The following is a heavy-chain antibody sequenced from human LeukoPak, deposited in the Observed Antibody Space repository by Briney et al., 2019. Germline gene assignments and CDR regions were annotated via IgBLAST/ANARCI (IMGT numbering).Heavy chain of an antibody. D-gene: IGHD7-27*01. J-gene: IGHJ4*02. V-gene: IGHV3-33*06. CDR3: AKEGRNWGRDCCDY. CDR1: GFTFSSYA. Sequence: GGSLRLSCAASGFTFSSYAMHWVRQAPDKGLEWVAIIWYDGSKTYYADSVKGRFTISRDNSRNTLYLQMNNLRAEDTAVYYCAKEGRNWGRDCCDYWGQGTLLTDSS. CDR2: IWYDGSKT.